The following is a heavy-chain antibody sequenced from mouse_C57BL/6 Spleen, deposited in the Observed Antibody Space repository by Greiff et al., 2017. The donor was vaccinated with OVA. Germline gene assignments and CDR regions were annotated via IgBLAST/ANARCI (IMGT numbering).Heavy chain of an antibody. CDR3: ARDDGNRYFDV. Sequence: QVQLKQPGAELVMPGASVKLSCKASGYTFTSYWMHWVKQRPGQGLEWIGEIAPSDSYTNYNQKFKGKSTLTVDKSSSTAYMQLSSLTSEDSAVYYCARDDGNRYFDVWGTGTTVTVSS. V-gene: IGHV1-69*01. CDR2: IAPSDSYT. D-gene: IGHD2-1*01. CDR1: GYTFTSYW. J-gene: IGHJ1*03.